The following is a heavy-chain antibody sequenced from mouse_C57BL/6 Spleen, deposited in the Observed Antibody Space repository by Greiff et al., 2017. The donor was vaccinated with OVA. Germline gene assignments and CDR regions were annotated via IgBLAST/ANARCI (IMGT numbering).Heavy chain of an antibody. CDR1: GFTFSDYG. D-gene: IGHD1-1*01. CDR2: ISRGSSTI. Sequence: EVMLVESGGGLVKPGGSLKLSCAASGFTFSDYGMHWVRQAPGKGLDWVAYISRGSSTIYYADTVKGRFTISRDNAKNTLFLQMTSLRSEDTAMYYCARLYYYGSSFDYWGQGTTLTVSS. V-gene: IGHV5-17*01. J-gene: IGHJ2*01. CDR3: ARLYYYGSSFDY.